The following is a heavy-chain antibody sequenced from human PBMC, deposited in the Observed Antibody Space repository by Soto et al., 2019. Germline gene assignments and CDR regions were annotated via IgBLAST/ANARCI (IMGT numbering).Heavy chain of an antibody. CDR1: GFTFTSSA. CDR3: AAPSTSPHYYYYGMDV. Sequence: SVKVSCKASGFTFTSSAVQWVRQARGQRLEWIGWIVVGSGNTNYAQKFQERVTITRDMSTSTAYMELSSLRSEGTAVYYCAAPSTSPHYYYYGMDVWGQGTTVTVSS. J-gene: IGHJ6*02. V-gene: IGHV1-58*01. CDR2: IVVGSGNT.